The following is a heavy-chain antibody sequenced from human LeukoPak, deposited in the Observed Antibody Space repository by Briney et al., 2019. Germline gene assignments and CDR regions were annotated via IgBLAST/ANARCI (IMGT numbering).Heavy chain of an antibody. CDR2: INPTGCCS. Sequence: ASVNVSCKASVYTFTRYYMHWVRQAPGQGLEGMGLINPTGCCSGYAQKFQARVTMTRDRSTSTDYMELSSLRSEDTAIYYCARDNSVGDNAWWFDPWGQGTLVTVSS. CDR1: VYTFTRYY. J-gene: IGHJ5*02. V-gene: IGHV1-46*01. D-gene: IGHD1-26*01. CDR3: ARDNSVGDNAWWFDP.